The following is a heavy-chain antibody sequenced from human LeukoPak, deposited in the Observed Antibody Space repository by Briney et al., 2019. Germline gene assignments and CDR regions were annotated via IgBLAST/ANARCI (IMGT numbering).Heavy chain of an antibody. J-gene: IGHJ4*02. CDR2: IRYDGSNK. CDR1: GFTFSSYG. D-gene: IGHD3-22*01. CDR3: AKTSRDSSGYFDY. V-gene: IGHV3-30*02. Sequence: PGGSLRLSCAASGFTFSSYGMHWVRQAPGKGLEWVAFIRYDGSNKYYADSVKGRFTISRDNSKNTLYLQMNCLRAEDTAVYYCAKTSRDSSGYFDYWGQGTLVTVSS.